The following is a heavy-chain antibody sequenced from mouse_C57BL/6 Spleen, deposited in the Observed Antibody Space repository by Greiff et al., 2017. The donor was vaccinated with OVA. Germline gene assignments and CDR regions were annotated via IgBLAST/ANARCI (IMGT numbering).Heavy chain of an antibody. V-gene: IGHV1-15*01. J-gene: IGHJ1*03. D-gene: IGHD2-2*01. Sequence: QVQLQQSGAELVRPGASVTLSCKASGYTFTDYEMHWVKQTPVHGLEWIGAIDPETGGTAYNQKFKGKAILTADKSSSTAYMELRSLTSEDSAVYYCTRGRLPHWYFDVWGTETTVTVSS. CDR3: TRGRLPHWYFDV. CDR2: IDPETGGT. CDR1: GYTFTDYE.